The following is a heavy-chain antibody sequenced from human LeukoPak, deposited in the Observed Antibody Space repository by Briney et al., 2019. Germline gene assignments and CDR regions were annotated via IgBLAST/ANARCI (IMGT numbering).Heavy chain of an antibody. V-gene: IGHV3-23*01. CDR2: ISGSVGST. J-gene: IGHJ4*02. Sequence: GGSLRLSCAASGFTFSSYAMSWVRQAPGKGLEWVSAISGSVGSTYYADSVKGRFTISRANSKNTLYLQMNSLRAEDTAVYYCAKDLSAAVAGYFDYWGQGTLVTVSS. CDR1: GFTFSSYA. D-gene: IGHD6-19*01. CDR3: AKDLSAAVAGYFDY.